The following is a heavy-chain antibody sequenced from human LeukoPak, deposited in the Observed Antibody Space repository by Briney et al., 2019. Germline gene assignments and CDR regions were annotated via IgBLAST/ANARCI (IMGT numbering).Heavy chain of an antibody. J-gene: IGHJ6*04. CDR1: GFTFISYE. CDR2: IISSGSTI. CDR3: AELGITMIGGV. V-gene: IGHV3-48*03. D-gene: IGHD3-10*02. Sequence: GGALRLSCAASGFTFISYEMNWVRQAPGKGLEWVSYIISSGSTIYYADSVKGRVTIYRDNPKNSLCMQMNSVRAEDTAVYYCAELGITMIGGVWGKGTTVTISS.